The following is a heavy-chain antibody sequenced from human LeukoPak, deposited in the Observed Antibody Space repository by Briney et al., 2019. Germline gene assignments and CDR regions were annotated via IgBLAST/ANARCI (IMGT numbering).Heavy chain of an antibody. J-gene: IGHJ6*03. CDR1: GYTFTSYY. Sequence: ASVKVSCKASGYTFTSYYMHWVRQAPGQGLEWMGIINPSGGSTSYAQKFQGRVTMTRDTSTSTVYMELSSLRSGDTAVYYCARNTIFGVPSYYYYYYMDVWGKGTTVTVSS. V-gene: IGHV1-46*01. D-gene: IGHD3-3*01. CDR3: ARNTIFGVPSYYYYYYMDV. CDR2: INPSGGST.